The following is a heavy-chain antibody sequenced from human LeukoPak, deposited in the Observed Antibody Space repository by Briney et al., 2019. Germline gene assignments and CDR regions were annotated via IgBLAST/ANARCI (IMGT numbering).Heavy chain of an antibody. V-gene: IGHV3-66*01. J-gene: IGHJ4*02. D-gene: IGHD3-9*01. CDR3: AKDRHDILTGYTFDY. CDR1: GFTVSRNY. Sequence: GSLRLSCAASGFTVSRNYMSWVRQAPGKGLEWVSVIYSGGSTYYADSVKGRFTISRDNSKNTLYLQMNSLRAEDTAVYYCAKDRHDILTGYTFDYWGQGTLVTVSS. CDR2: IYSGGST.